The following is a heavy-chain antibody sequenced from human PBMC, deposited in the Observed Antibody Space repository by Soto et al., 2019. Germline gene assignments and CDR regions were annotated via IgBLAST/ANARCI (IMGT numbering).Heavy chain of an antibody. V-gene: IGHV2-5*02. CDR1: GFSLSTSGVG. Sequence: QITLKESGPTLVKPTQALTLTCTFSGFSLSTSGVGVGWIRQPPGKALEWLALIYWDNDKYYSPSLETRLIITKDTSRNQVILTLTNVDPVDTATYYCAHRLPGYGRPWSWAYFDYWGRGTLITVSS. CDR3: AHRLPGYGRPWSWAYFDY. D-gene: IGHD2-15*01. J-gene: IGHJ4*02. CDR2: IYWDNDK.